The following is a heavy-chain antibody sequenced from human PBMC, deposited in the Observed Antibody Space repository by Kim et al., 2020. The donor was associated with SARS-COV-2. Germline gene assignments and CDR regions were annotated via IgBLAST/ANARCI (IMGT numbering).Heavy chain of an antibody. Sequence: SETLSLTCSVSGGSISSYHWSWIRQPPGKGLEWIGYIYYSGSTDYNPSLKSRVTISVDTSKNQFSLRLSSVTAADTAMYYYAAKGGYGMDVWGQGTTVTVSS. CDR2: IYYSGST. CDR3: AAKGGYGMDV. V-gene: IGHV4-59*01. J-gene: IGHJ6*02. CDR1: GGSISSYH. D-gene: IGHD3-16*01.